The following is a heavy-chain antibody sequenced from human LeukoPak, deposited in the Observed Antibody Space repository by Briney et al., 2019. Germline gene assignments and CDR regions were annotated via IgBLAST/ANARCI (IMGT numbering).Heavy chain of an antibody. CDR2: IIPIFGTA. D-gene: IGHD6-19*01. J-gene: IGHJ4*02. V-gene: IGHV1-69*13. CDR1: GDTFSSYA. CDR3: ARFPSVAGTDY. Sequence: ASVKVSCKASGDTFSSYAISWVRQAPGQGLEWMGGIIPIFGTANYAQKFQGRVTITADESTSTAYMELSSLRSEDTAVYYCARFPSVAGTDYWGQGTLVTVSS.